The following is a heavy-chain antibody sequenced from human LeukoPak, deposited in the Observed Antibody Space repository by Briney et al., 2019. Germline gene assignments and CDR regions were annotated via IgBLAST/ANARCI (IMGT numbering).Heavy chain of an antibody. Sequence: GGSLRLSCAASGFTFSSFAMNWVRQAPGKGLQWVSGISGSGGSTYYADSVKGRFTISRDNSKNTLYLQMNSLRAEDTAVYYCCKDPFYGSGSYYFDYWGQGTLVTVSS. CDR2: ISGSGGST. CDR3: CKDPFYGSGSYYFDY. J-gene: IGHJ4*02. CDR1: GFTFSSFA. D-gene: IGHD3-10*01. V-gene: IGHV3-23*01.